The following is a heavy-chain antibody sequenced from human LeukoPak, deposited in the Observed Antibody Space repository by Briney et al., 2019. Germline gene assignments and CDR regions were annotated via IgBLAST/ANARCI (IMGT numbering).Heavy chain of an antibody. CDR2: IFPSGGEI. J-gene: IGHJ4*02. D-gene: IGHD2-8*02. CDR3: ATYRQVLLPFES. Sequence: GGSLRLSCAASGFTFSTFAMIWVRQPPGKGLEWVSSIFPSGGEIHYADSVRGRLTISRDNSKSTLSLQTNSLRAEDTAIYYCATYRQVLLPFESWGQGTLVTVSS. V-gene: IGHV3-23*01. CDR1: GFTFSTFA.